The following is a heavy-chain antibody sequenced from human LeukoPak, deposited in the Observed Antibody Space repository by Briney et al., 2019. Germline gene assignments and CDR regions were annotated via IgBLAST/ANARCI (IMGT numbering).Heavy chain of an antibody. D-gene: IGHD6-13*01. Sequence: GGSLRLSCGASGFTFDDHPMHWVRQVPGKGLEWVSFISGDGGTTSYADSVKGRFTISRDNSKNSLYLQMNSLRTEDTALYYCAKKSGAPANFDYWGQGTLVTVSS. CDR3: AKKSGAPANFDY. CDR1: GFTFDDHP. CDR2: ISGDGGTT. J-gene: IGHJ4*02. V-gene: IGHV3-43*02.